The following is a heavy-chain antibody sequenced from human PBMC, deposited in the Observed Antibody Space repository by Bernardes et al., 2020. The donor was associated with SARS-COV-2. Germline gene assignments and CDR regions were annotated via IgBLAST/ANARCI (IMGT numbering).Heavy chain of an antibody. D-gene: IGHD1-26*01. V-gene: IGHV1-18*01. CDR3: VRVRVVGGFSDFDY. J-gene: IGHJ4*02. CDR2: ISPSNGNT. CDR1: GYIFTSYG. Sequence: ASVKVSCKASGYIFTSYGITWVRQAPGQGLDWMGWISPSNGNTNYAQILQGRVTLTTDTSTNTAYMELRSLRSDDTAVYYCVRVRVVGGFSDFDYWGQGTLVTGSS.